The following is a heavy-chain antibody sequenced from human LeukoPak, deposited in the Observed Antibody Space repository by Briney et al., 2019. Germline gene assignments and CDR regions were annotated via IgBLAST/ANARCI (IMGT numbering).Heavy chain of an antibody. Sequence: GGSLRLSCAASGFIFSDKWMAWVRQAPGRGLEWVARIKSKDVGGTAANAAPVEGRFTISRDDSKNTLYLQINSLKTEDTAVYYCTTTQYSDSSLRYWGQGTPVTVSS. V-gene: IGHV3-15*01. J-gene: IGHJ4*02. CDR2: IKSKDVGGTA. D-gene: IGHD1-26*01. CDR1: GFIFSDKW. CDR3: TTTQYSDSSLRY.